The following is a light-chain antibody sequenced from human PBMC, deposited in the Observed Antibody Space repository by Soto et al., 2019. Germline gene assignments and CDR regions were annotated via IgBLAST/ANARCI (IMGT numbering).Light chain of an antibody. CDR2: GAS. CDR1: QSVGYH. CDR3: QQYNDWPLT. J-gene: IGKJ1*01. V-gene: IGKV3-15*01. Sequence: EIVLTQSPGTLSLSPGASSTLSGRASQSVGYHLAWYQQKPGQAPRLLIYGASTRATGIPARFSGSGSGTEFTLTISSLQSEDFALYYCQQYNDWPLTVGQGTKVDIK.